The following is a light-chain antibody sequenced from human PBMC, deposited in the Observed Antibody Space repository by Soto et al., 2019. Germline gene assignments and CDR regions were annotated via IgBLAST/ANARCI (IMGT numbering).Light chain of an antibody. J-gene: IGKJ2*01. CDR3: QQYSTWPPYP. CDR2: GVS. CDR1: KPVSSM. Sequence: EMVMTLAPATLSVSPGERATLSCMAIKPVSSMVDWYQLKPGQSPRLLIFGVSNRASGIPAGFSVSGSGTAFTLIICSRKSEDFAVYYCQQYSTWPPYPFGEVTKLEIK. V-gene: IGKV3-15*01.